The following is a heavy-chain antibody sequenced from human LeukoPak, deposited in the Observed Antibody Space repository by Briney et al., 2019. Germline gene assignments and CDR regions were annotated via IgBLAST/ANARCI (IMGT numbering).Heavy chain of an antibody. CDR3: ARDQGLRYFDWFPRAEYFQH. V-gene: IGHV1-18*01. CDR2: ISAYNGNT. J-gene: IGHJ1*01. CDR1: GYTFTSYG. D-gene: IGHD3-9*01. Sequence: GASVKVSCKASGYTFTSYGISWVRQAPGQGLEWMGWISAYNGNTNYAQKLQGRVTMTTDTSTSTAYMELRSLRSDDTAVYYCARDQGLRYFDWFPRAEYFQHWGQGTLVTVSS.